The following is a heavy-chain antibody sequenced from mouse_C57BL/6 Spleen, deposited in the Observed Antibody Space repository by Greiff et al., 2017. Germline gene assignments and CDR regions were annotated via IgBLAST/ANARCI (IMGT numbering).Heavy chain of an antibody. CDR2: IHPSDSDT. CDR1: GYTFTSYW. Sequence: QVQLQQPGAELVKPGASVKVSCKASGYTFTSYWMHWVKQRPGQGLEWIGRIHPSDSDTNYNQKFKGKATLTVDKSSSPAYMQLSSLTSEDSAVYYCAIQLGNYAMDYWGQGTSVTVSS. CDR3: AIQLGNYAMDY. J-gene: IGHJ4*01. V-gene: IGHV1-74*01. D-gene: IGHD4-1*02.